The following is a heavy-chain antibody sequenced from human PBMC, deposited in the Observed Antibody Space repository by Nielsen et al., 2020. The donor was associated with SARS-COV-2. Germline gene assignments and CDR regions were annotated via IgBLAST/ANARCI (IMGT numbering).Heavy chain of an antibody. V-gene: IGHV3-9*01. CDR3: AATGGSYYYGMDV. Sequence: SCAASGFTFDDYAMHWVRQAPGKGLEWVSGISWNSGSIGYADSVKGRFTISRDNAKNSLYLQMNSLRAEDTALYYCAATGGSYYYGMDVWGQGTTVTVSS. J-gene: IGHJ6*02. CDR2: ISWNSGSI. CDR1: GFTFDDYA. D-gene: IGHD3-16*01.